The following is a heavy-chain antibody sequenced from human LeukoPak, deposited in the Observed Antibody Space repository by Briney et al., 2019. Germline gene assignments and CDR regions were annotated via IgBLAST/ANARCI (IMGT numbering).Heavy chain of an antibody. CDR1: GGSISSGSCY. J-gene: IGHJ4*02. V-gene: IGHV4-39*01. D-gene: IGHD6-13*01. CDR2: IYYSGST. CDR3: SRRVYTSSSGFDY. Sequence: ASETLSLTCTVSGGSISSGSCYWGWIRQPPGKGLEWIGTIYYSGSTYYNPSLKSRVTISVDTSKNQFSLKLSSVTAADTAVYYCSRRVYTSSSGFDYWGQGTLVTVSS.